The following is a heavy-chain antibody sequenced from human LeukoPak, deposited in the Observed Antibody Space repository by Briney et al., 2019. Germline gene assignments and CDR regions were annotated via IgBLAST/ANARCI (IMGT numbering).Heavy chain of an antibody. D-gene: IGHD3-10*01. CDR3: AKYASFVVRGGRLYYYYYIDV. CDR2: ISYDGSNK. J-gene: IGHJ6*03. Sequence: PGGSLRLSCAASGFTFSSYGMHWVRQAPGKGLEWVAVISYDGSNKYYADSVKGRFTISRDNSKNTLYLQMNSLRAEDTAVYYCAKYASFVVRGGRLYYYYYIDVWGKGTTVTVSS. V-gene: IGHV3-30*18. CDR1: GFTFSSYG.